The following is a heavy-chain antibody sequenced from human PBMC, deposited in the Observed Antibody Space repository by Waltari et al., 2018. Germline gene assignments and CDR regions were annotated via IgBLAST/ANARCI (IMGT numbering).Heavy chain of an antibody. J-gene: IGHJ4*02. CDR3: ARDPPGVAAAGPGRG. CDR2: IYSSGST. D-gene: IGHD6-25*01. CDR1: GFTVRRNS. Sequence: EVQLVESGGGLVQPGGSLRLYCAASGFTVRRNSMSWVRQAPGKGLELISLIYSSGSTYYADSVKGRFTISRDNSRNTLYLQMNSVGSEDTAVYFCARDPPGVAAAGPGRGWGQGTLVTVSS. V-gene: IGHV3-66*02.